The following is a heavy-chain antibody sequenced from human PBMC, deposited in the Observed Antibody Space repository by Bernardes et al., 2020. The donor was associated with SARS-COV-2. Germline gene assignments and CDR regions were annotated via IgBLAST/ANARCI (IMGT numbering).Heavy chain of an antibody. CDR3: AKVVAMVRGASGWFDP. J-gene: IGHJ5*02. CDR2: ISDSGGST. V-gene: IGHV3-23*01. CDR1: GFTFSSYA. Sequence: GGSLRLSCTASGFTFSSYAMSWVRQAPGKGLEWVSSISDSGGSTYYADSVKGRFTISRDNSKNTLYLQMNSLRAEDTAVYYCAKVVAMVRGASGWFDPWGQGTLVTVSS. D-gene: IGHD3-10*01.